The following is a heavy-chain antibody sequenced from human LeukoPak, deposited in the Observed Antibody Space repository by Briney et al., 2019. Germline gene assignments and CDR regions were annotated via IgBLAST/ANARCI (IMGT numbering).Heavy chain of an antibody. CDR1: GFTFSSYG. V-gene: IGHV3-23*01. D-gene: IGHD6-13*01. Sequence: GGSLRLSCAASGFTFSSYGMSWVRQSPGKGLEWVSAISGSDGATYYADSVKGRFTISRDNSKNTLYLQMNSLRAEDTAVYYCAKDSSVATVWGQGTLVTVSS. CDR3: AKDSSVATV. J-gene: IGHJ1*01. CDR2: ISGSDGAT.